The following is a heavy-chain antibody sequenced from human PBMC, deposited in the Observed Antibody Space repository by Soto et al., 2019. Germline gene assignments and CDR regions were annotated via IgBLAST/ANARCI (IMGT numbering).Heavy chain of an antibody. Sequence: ASVKVSCKASGYTFGKYGISWVRQAPGQGLVWVGWISVYHGNTVHAQKFRGRVNMTTDTSTSTAYMELGSLKSDDTAIYYCAKDCSGASCGFDIWGQGXLVTVYS. CDR2: ISVYHGNT. V-gene: IGHV1-18*01. J-gene: IGHJ4*02. D-gene: IGHD2-15*01. CDR1: GYTFGKYG. CDR3: AKDCSGASCGFDI.